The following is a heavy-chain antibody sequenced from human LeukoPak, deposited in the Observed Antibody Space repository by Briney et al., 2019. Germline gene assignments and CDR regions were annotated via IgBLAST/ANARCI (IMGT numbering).Heavy chain of an antibody. J-gene: IGHJ4*02. V-gene: IGHV3-21*01. CDR2: ISSTSSYI. D-gene: IGHD1-26*01. CDR3: ARLGGGAAHFDY. Sequence: GGSLRLSCAASGFTFSSYNMNWVRQAPGTGLEWVSSISSTSSYIYYADSVKGRFTISRDNAKNSLYLQMNSLRAEDTAVYYCARLGGGAAHFDYWGQGTLVTVSS. CDR1: GFTFSSYN.